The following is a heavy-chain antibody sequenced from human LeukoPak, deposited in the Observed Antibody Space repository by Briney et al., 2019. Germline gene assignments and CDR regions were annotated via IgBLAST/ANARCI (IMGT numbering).Heavy chain of an antibody. V-gene: IGHV3-33*01. D-gene: IGHD3-16*02. CDR3: ARDPGSYRSDY. CDR1: GFTFSSYG. CDR2: IWYDGSNK. Sequence: GGSLRLSCAASGFTFSSYGMHWVRQAPGKGLEWVAVIWYDGSNKYYADSVKGRFTISRDNSKNTLYLQMNSLRAEDTAVYYCARDPGSYRSDYWGQGTLVTVSS. J-gene: IGHJ4*02.